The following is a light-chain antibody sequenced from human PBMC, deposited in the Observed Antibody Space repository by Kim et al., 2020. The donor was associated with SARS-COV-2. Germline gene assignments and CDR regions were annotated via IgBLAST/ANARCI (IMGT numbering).Light chain of an antibody. CDR2: LGS. J-gene: IGKJ2*03. Sequence: IVMTQSPLSLPVTPGEPASISCRSSQSLLHSNGYNYLDGYVQKPGQSPQLLIYLGSNRASGVPDRFSGVGSGTDFTLTISSVEAEDVGVYYCMQALQTHSFGQGTKLEI. CDR3: MQALQTHS. V-gene: IGKV2-28*01. CDR1: QSLLHSNGYNY.